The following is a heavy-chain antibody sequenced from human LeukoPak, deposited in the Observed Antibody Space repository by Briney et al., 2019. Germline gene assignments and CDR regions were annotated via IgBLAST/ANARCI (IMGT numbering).Heavy chain of an antibody. V-gene: IGHV3-48*04. Sequence: GGSLRLSWAASGFTFSSYSMNWVRQAPGKGLEWVSYISSSSSTIYYADSVKGRFTTSRDNAKNPLYLRMNSLRAEDTAVYYCARREWLDYYYYMDVWGKGTTVTVSS. J-gene: IGHJ6*03. CDR1: GFTFSSYS. CDR3: ARREWLDYYYYMDV. CDR2: ISSSSSTI. D-gene: IGHD3-3*01.